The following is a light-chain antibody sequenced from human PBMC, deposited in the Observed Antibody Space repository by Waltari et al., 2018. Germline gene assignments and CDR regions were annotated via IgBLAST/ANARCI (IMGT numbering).Light chain of an antibody. Sequence: QTALTPPASVSAFPGPSIPISFPDTTCDVGDYNYVSLYTQDPGEAPKLIIYDVSHRPSGVSNRFSGSKSGNTASLTISGLQAEDEADYYCSSYISDDTLDVFGTGTKVTVL. CDR1: TCDVGDYNY. V-gene: IGLV2-14*03. J-gene: IGLJ1*01. CDR2: DVS. CDR3: SSYISDDTLDV.